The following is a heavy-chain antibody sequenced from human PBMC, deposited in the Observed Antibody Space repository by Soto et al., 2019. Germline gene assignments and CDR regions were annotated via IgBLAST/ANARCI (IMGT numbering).Heavy chain of an antibody. CDR3: ARHSRWGGIAAAGPYY. Sequence: GESLKISCKGSGYRFTSCWIGWVRQLPGKGLEWMGIIYPGDSDTRYSPSFQGQVTISADKSISTAYLQWSSLKASDTAMYYCARHSRWGGIAAAGPYYWGQRTLVTGSS. CDR2: IYPGDSDT. V-gene: IGHV5-51*01. CDR1: GYRFTSCW. J-gene: IGHJ4*02. D-gene: IGHD6-13*01.